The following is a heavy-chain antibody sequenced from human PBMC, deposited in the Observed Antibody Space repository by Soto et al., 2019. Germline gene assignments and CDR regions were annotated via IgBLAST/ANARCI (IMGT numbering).Heavy chain of an antibody. CDR1: GFTFSSDA. D-gene: IGHD1-26*01. Sequence: EVQLLESGGGLVQPGGSLRLSCAASGFTFSSDAMRWVRQAPVKGLEWVSAISGSGDSTYYADSVKGRFTISSDNSKNTLYLQMNSLRAEDTAVYYCARRGSGSYYDYWGQGTLVTVSS. J-gene: IGHJ4*02. V-gene: IGHV3-23*01. CDR2: ISGSGDST. CDR3: ARRGSGSYYDY.